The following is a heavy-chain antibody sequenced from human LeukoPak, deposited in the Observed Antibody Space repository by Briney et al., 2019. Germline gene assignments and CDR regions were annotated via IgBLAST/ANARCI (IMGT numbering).Heavy chain of an antibody. CDR3: ASFVPTVTTQGEVLDC. D-gene: IGHD4-17*01. CDR1: GFTFSSYS. V-gene: IGHV3-21*01. Sequence: GGSLRLSCAASGFTFSSYSMNWVRQAPGKGLEWVSSISSSSSYIYYADSVKGRFTISRDNAKNSLYLQMNSLRAEDTAVYYCASFVPTVTTQGEVLDCWGQGTLVTVSS. CDR2: ISSSSSYI. J-gene: IGHJ4*02.